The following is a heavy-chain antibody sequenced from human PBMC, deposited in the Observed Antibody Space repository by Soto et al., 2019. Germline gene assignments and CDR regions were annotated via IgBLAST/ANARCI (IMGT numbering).Heavy chain of an antibody. Sequence: PSETLSLTCTVSGGSISSYYWSWIRQPPGKGLEWTGYIYYSGSTNYNPSLKSRVTISVDTSKNQFSLKLSSVTAADTAVYYCARAHLYNWNYVGWFDPWGQGTLVTVSS. J-gene: IGHJ5*02. D-gene: IGHD1-7*01. CDR2: IYYSGST. CDR3: ARAHLYNWNYVGWFDP. V-gene: IGHV4-59*01. CDR1: GGSISSYY.